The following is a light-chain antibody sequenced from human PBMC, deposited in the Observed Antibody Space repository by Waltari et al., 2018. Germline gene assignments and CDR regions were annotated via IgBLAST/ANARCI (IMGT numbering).Light chain of an antibody. CDR1: QSLSSIY. CDR2: GAS. J-gene: IGKJ1*01. CDR3: QQYGNSPPT. V-gene: IGKV3-20*01. Sequence: EIVLTQSPDTLSLSPGERATLSCRASQSLSSIYLAWYQQKPGQAPRLLIYGASSRATGIPDRFSGSGSGTDFTLTISRLEPEDFAVYYCQQYGNSPPTFGQGTKVEIK.